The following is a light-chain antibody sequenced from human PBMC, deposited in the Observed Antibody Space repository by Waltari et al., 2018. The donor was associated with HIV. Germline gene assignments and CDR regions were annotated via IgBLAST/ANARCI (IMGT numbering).Light chain of an antibody. V-gene: IGLV2-11*01. CDR2: DVS. CDR3: CSYAGTYTYV. J-gene: IGLJ1*01. CDR1: SRDVGDYNS. Sequence: QSALTPPRSVSGSPGQSVTISCTRPSRDVGDYNSVSWYQQHPGKAPKLMIYDVSKRPSGVPDRFSGSKSGNTASLTISGLQAEDEADYYCCSYAGTYTYVFGTGTKVTVL.